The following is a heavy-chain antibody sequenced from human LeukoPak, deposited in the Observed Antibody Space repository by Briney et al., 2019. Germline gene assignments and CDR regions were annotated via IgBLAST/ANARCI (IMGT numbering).Heavy chain of an antibody. V-gene: IGHV4-59*01. Sequence: SETLSLTCTVSGVSISYYYWSWIRQPPGKGLEWIGYIYYSGSTNYNPSLKSRVTISVDTSKNQFSLKLSSVTAADTAVYYCARGPQFSYLDYWGQGTLVTVSS. CDR3: ARGPQFSYLDY. D-gene: IGHD5-24*01. J-gene: IGHJ4*02. CDR1: GVSISYYY. CDR2: IYYSGST.